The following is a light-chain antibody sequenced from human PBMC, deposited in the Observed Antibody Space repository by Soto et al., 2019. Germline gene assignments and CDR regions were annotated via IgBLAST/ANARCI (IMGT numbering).Light chain of an antibody. Sequence: DIQMTQSPSTLSASVGDRVTITCRASQSISSWLAWYQQKPGKAPKLLIYNASSLESGVPSRFSGSGSGTEFSLTISSLQTADFATHFCQQYNSYHTFGQGTKLEIK. CDR2: NAS. V-gene: IGKV1-5*03. J-gene: IGKJ2*01. CDR1: QSISSW. CDR3: QQYNSYHT.